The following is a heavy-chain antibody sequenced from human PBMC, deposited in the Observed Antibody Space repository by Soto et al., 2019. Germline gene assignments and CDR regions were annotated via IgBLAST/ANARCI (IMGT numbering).Heavy chain of an antibody. CDR2: IIPIFGTT. D-gene: IGHD3-10*01. CDR1: GGIFSDYA. V-gene: IGHV1-69*13. CDR3: ARQMNRGVIFDY. J-gene: IGHJ4*02. Sequence: ASVKVSCKTSGGIFSDYALSWVRQAPGQGLEWMGRIIPIFGTTIYAQKFHGRVTITADEPTSTAFMELSSLRSEDTAVYYCARQMNRGVIFDYWGQGTLVTVPQ.